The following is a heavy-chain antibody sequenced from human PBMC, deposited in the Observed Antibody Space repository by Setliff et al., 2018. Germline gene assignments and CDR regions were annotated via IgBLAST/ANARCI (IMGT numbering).Heavy chain of an antibody. V-gene: IGHV3-49*04. CDR1: GLNFGNYV. Sequence: PGGSLRLSCSASGLNFGNYVLTWVRQAPGKGLEWVGSIRTTRDGGTTEYAASVRGRFVISRDDSKSIAYLQMDSLKMEDTALYYCSTDPGPVVPAAMFWPSNGPDYWGQGTLVTVSS. J-gene: IGHJ4*02. CDR3: STDPGPVVPAAMFWPSNGPDY. CDR2: IRTTRDGGTT. D-gene: IGHD2-2*01.